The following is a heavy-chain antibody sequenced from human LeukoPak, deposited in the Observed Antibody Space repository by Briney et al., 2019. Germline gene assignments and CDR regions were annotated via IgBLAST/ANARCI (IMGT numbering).Heavy chain of an antibody. CDR3: AKTVTPGGHYYRGMDV. D-gene: IGHD4-17*01. Sequence: PGGSLRPSCAASGFMFSSNWMSWVRLAPGKGLEWVANIKEDGTETYYVDSVKGRFTISRDSAKNSLYLQMNSLRVEDTAVYYCAKTVTPGGHYYRGMDVWGQGTTVTVSS. CDR1: GFMFSSNW. V-gene: IGHV3-7*03. CDR2: IKEDGTET. J-gene: IGHJ6*02.